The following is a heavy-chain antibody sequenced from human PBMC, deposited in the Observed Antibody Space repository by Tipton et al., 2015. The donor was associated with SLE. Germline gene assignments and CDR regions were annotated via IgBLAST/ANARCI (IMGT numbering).Heavy chain of an antibody. CDR1: RFTFSSYD. J-gene: IGHJ6*02. Sequence: SLRLSCAASRFTFSSYDMHWVRQATGKGLEWVSAIGTAGDTSYPGSVKGRFTISRENAKNSLYLQMNSLRAGDTAVYYCARDGRPSDSGSPLYGMDVWGQGTTVTVSS. V-gene: IGHV3-13*04. D-gene: IGHD1-26*01. CDR3: ARDGRPSDSGSPLYGMDV. CDR2: IGTAGDT.